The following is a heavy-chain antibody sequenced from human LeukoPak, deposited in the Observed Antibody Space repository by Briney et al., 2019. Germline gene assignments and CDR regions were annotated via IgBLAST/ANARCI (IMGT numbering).Heavy chain of an antibody. CDR1: GGSISSGSYY. J-gene: IGHJ5*02. CDR2: IYTSGNT. Sequence: KPSQTLSLTCTVSGGSISSGSYYWSWLRQPAGKGLEWIGRIYTSGNTNHNPSLKSRVTISVDTSKNQFSLKLSSVTAADTAVYYCAREDSSGYYAWFDPWGQGTLVTVPS. V-gene: IGHV4-61*02. D-gene: IGHD3-22*01. CDR3: AREDSSGYYAWFDP.